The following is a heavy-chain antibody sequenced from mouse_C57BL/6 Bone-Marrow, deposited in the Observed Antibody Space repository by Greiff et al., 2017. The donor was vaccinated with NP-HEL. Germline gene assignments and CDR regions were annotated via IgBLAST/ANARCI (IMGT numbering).Heavy chain of an antibody. CDR3: ARLGYGNLFDD. J-gene: IGHJ2*01. V-gene: IGHV1-81*01. CDR2: IYPRSGNT. Sequence: VNLVESGAELARPGASVKLSCKASGYTFTSYGISWVKQRTGQGLEWIGEIYPRSGNTYYNEKFKGKATLTADKSSSTAYMELRSLTSEDSAVYFCARLGYGNLFDDWGQGTTLTVSS. CDR1: GYTFTSYG. D-gene: IGHD2-1*01.